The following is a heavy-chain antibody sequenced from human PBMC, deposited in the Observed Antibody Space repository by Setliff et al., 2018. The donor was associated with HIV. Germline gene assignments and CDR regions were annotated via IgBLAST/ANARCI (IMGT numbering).Heavy chain of an antibody. D-gene: IGHD4-17*01. V-gene: IGHV3-74*01. J-gene: IGHJ4*02. CDR1: GFTFSTYW. CDR2: IDGDGSPT. CDR3: ARSPYGDYGLDY. Sequence: GGSLRLSCAASGFTFSTYWMHWVRQAPGKGLAWVSRIDGDGSPTTYADSVKGRFTISRDNAKNSLYLQMNTLRAEDTAVYFCARSPYGDYGLDYWGQGTLVTVSS.